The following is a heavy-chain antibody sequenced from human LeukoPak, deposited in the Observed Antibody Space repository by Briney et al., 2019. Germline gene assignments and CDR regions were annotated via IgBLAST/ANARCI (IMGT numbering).Heavy chain of an antibody. CDR3: ARAASSSLTSFDY. D-gene: IGHD6-13*01. Sequence: ASVKVSCKASGYTFTYYYIHWMRQAPGQGLEWMGWINPNSGGTNYAQKFQGWVTMTRDTSISTAYMELSRLRSDDTAVYYCARAASSSLTSFDYWGQGTLVTVSS. V-gene: IGHV1-2*04. CDR1: GYTFTYYY. CDR2: INPNSGGT. J-gene: IGHJ4*02.